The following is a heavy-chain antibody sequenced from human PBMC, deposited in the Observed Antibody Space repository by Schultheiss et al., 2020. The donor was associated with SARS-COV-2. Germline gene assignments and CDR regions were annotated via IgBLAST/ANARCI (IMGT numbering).Heavy chain of an antibody. CDR1: GFTFSSYA. Sequence: GGSLRLSCTASGFTFSSYAMSWVRQAPGKGLELVSVISGSGDSTYYADSVKGRFTISRDNSKNTLYLQMNSLRAEDTAVYSCAKALYDFWSGYYSFDYWGRGTLVTVSS. V-gene: IGHV3-23*01. CDR3: AKALYDFWSGYYSFDY. D-gene: IGHD3-3*01. J-gene: IGHJ4*01. CDR2: ISGSGDST.